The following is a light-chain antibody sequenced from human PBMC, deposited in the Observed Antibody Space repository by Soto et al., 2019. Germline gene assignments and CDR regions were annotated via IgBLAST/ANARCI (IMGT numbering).Light chain of an antibody. CDR2: AAS. V-gene: IGKV1-9*01. CDR3: QQVISYPPG. Sequence: DIQLTQSPSFLSASVGDRVTITCRASQGSSTFLAWYQQRPGKAPKILIYAASTLQSGVPSRFRRSGSGTEFSITISSLQPQDFATYYCQQVISYPPGFGPGTKVDIK. CDR1: QGSSTF. J-gene: IGKJ3*01.